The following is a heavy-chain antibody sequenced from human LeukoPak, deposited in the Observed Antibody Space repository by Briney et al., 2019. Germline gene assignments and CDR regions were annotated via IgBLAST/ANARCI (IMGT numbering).Heavy chain of an antibody. V-gene: IGHV1-2*02. CDR2: IHPRSGET. J-gene: IGHJ4*02. CDR3: ARDGEYGTGSYYRGCFDY. Sequence: ASVKVSCKASGYSFTALYIHWVRQAPGQGLEWMGWIHPRSGETNYAYKFRGRVTMTRDTSISTTYMDLGSLGSDDTAVYYCARDGEYGTGSYYRGCFDYWGQGTLVTVSS. D-gene: IGHD3-10*01. CDR1: GYSFTALY.